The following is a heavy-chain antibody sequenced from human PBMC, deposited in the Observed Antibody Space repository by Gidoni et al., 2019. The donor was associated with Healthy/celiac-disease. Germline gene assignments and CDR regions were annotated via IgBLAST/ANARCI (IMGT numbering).Heavy chain of an antibody. D-gene: IGHD3-16*01. CDR2: ISYDGSNK. V-gene: IGHV3-30*18. CDR1: GFTFISYG. CDR3: AKDDTPGTYYDYVWGSYVRIRPPDY. Sequence: QVQLVESGGGVVQPGRSLRLYCAASGFTFISYGMHWVRQAPGKGLEWVAVISYDGSNKYYADSVKGRFTISRDNSKNTLYLQMNSLRAEDTAVYYCAKDDTPGTYYDYVWGSYVRIRPPDYWGQGTLVTVSS. J-gene: IGHJ4*02.